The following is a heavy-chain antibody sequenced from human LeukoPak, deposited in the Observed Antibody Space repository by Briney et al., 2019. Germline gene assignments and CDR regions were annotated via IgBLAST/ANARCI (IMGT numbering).Heavy chain of an antibody. D-gene: IGHD5-18*01. CDR3: AKGLKTAVGPYMGYHYYMDV. J-gene: IGHJ6*03. CDR2: IRYDGSNK. V-gene: IGHV3-30*02. Sequence: GGSLRLSCAASGFTFSSYGMHWVRQAPGKGLEWVAFIRYDGSNKYYADSVKGRFTISRDNSKNTLSLQMISLRAEDTALYYCAKGLKTAVGPYMGYHYYMDVWGKGTTVTVSS. CDR1: GFTFSSYG.